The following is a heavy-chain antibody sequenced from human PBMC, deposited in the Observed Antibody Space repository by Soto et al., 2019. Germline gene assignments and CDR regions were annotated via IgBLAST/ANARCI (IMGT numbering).Heavy chain of an antibody. CDR3: ARHGAYSTSVYYYYGMDV. J-gene: IGHJ6*02. CDR1: GFTFSDYY. D-gene: IGHD6-13*01. Sequence: GSLRLSCAASGFTFSDYYWGWIRQPPGKGLEWIGSSNYGGPTYYSPSLQSRVTISLDTAKNHFSLNLRSVTAADTAVYYCARHGAYSTSVYYYYGMDVWGQGTTVTVSS. CDR2: SNYGGPT. V-gene: IGHV4-39*01.